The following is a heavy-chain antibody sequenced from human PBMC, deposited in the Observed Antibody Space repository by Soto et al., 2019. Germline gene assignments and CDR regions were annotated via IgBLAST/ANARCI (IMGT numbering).Heavy chain of an antibody. Sequence: GGSLRLSCAASGFTFSSYSMNWVRQAPGKGLEWVSYISSSSSTIYYADSVKGRFTISRDNAKNSLYLQMNSLRAEDTAVYYCASGGADDAFDIWGQGTMVTVSS. V-gene: IGHV3-48*01. CDR3: ASGGADDAFDI. CDR2: ISSSSSTI. CDR1: GFTFSSYS. J-gene: IGHJ3*02. D-gene: IGHD2-15*01.